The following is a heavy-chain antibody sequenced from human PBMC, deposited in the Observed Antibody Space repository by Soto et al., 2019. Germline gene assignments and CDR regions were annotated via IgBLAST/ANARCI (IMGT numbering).Heavy chain of an antibody. D-gene: IGHD3-22*01. J-gene: IGHJ4*02. CDR2: ISYDGSKK. V-gene: IGHV3-30*18. CDR3: AKDTYYHDTTGYSVFDS. CDR1: EFTFSSYG. Sequence: QVQLVESGGGVVQPGRSLTLSCAASEFTFSSYGIHWVRQAPGKGLEWVAVISYDGSKKQYADSVKGRFTISRDNSKNTLHLQMNSLRAEDKAVYYCAKDTYYHDTTGYSVFDSWGQGTLVTVSS.